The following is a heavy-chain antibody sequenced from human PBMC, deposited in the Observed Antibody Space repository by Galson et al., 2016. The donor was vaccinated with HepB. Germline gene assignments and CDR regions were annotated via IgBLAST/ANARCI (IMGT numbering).Heavy chain of an antibody. Sequence: PALVKPTQTLTLTCTFSGFSLSTSGMCVSWIRQPPGKALEWLALIDWNDYKYYSTSLKTRLTISKDTSKNQVVLTMTNMDPMDTATYYCARAIVTTDNYYYGMEVWGQGTTVTVSS. V-gene: IGHV2-70*01. CDR1: GFSLSTSGMC. J-gene: IGHJ6*02. CDR3: ARAIVTTDNYYYGMEV. D-gene: IGHD5-12*01. CDR2: IDWNDYK.